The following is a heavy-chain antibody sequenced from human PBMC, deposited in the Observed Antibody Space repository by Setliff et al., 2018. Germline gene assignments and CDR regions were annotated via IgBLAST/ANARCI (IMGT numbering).Heavy chain of an antibody. D-gene: IGHD1-26*01. Sequence: LRLSCAASGFTFSSYWMSWVRQAPGKGLEWVANIKQDGSEKDYVDSVKGRLTISRDNAKKSLYLQMNSLRAEDTAVYYCARVRKWFPVYYAYDYWGQGTLVTVSS. CDR1: GFTFSSYW. J-gene: IGHJ4*02. CDR2: IKQDGSEK. CDR3: ARVRKWFPVYYAYDY. V-gene: IGHV3-7*01.